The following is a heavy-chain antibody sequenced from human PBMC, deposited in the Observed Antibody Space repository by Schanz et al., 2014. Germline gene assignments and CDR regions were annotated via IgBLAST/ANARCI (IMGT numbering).Heavy chain of an antibody. D-gene: IGHD6-6*01. J-gene: IGHJ6*03. CDR1: GFTFSGYA. Sequence: EVQVVESGEGLVEAGGSLRLSCAASGFTFSGYAMRWVRQAPGKGLEWVSSIVSGGGRTYYADSVKGRFTISRDNSMTTLNLQMDVIRVKDAAMYFCARDAVALVPEYSIDVWGKGTLVTVS. V-gene: IGHV3-23*04. CDR2: IVSGGGRT. CDR3: ARDAVALVPEYSIDV.